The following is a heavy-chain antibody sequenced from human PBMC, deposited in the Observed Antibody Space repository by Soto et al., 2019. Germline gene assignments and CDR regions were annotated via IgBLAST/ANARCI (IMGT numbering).Heavy chain of an antibody. J-gene: IGHJ4*02. V-gene: IGHV3-21*01. CDR3: ASAEYYDDTSGWYY. CDR2: ISSSSSYI. Sequence: EVQLVESGGGLVKPGGSLRLSCAASGFTFNSYSMNWVRQAPGKGLEWVSSISSSSSYIYYADSVKGRFTISRDNAKNSLYLQMNSLRAEDTAVYYCASAEYYDDTSGWYYWGQGTLVTVSS. CDR1: GFTFNSYS. D-gene: IGHD3-22*01.